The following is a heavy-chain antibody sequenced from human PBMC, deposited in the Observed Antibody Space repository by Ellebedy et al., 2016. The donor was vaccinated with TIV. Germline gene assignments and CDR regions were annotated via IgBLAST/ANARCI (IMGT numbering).Heavy chain of an antibody. J-gene: IGHJ4*02. CDR2: IWYDGSNK. D-gene: IGHD6-19*01. V-gene: IGHV3-33*08. CDR3: ARDFGCVAVAGTVGYCDY. CDR1: GFTFSGYG. Sequence: GESLKISXAASGFTFSGYGMHWVRQAPGKGLEWVAVIWYDGSNKYYADSVKGRFTISRDNSENTLYLQMSSLRAEDTAVYYCARDFGCVAVAGTVGYCDYWGQGTLVTVSS.